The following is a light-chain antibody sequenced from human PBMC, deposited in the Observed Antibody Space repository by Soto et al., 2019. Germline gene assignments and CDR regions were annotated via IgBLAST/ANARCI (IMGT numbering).Light chain of an antibody. J-gene: IGKJ1*01. CDR3: QTYNSAPRT. V-gene: IGKV1-27*01. CDR1: QGIGNY. Sequence: DIQMTQSPSSLSASLGDRVTITCRASQGIGNYLAWYQLQPGKVPKLLIYAASTLQSGVPSRFSGRGSGTDFTLAISSLQPEDVATAFCQTYNSAPRTFGKGTKVEI. CDR2: AAS.